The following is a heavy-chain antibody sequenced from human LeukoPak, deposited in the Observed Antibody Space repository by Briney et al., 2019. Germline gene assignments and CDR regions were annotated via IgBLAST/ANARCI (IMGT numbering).Heavy chain of an antibody. Sequence: GGSLRLSCAASGFTFSNFGMHWVRLAPGKGLEWVAVISYHKKNIYYADSVKGRFTISRDNSKNMLYLQMSSLRVEDTAVYYCAKEPGPGYYFDYCGQGTLVTISS. V-gene: IGHV3-30*18. J-gene: IGHJ4*02. D-gene: IGHD3-10*01. CDR1: GFTFSNFG. CDR3: AKEPGPGYYFDY. CDR2: ISYHKKNI.